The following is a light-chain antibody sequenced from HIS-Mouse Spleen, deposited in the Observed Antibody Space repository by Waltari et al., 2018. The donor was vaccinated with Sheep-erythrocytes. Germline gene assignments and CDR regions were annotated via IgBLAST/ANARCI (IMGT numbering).Light chain of an antibody. CDR3: SSYTSSSTWV. V-gene: IGLV2-14*01. Sequence: QSALTQPPSVSGSPGQSIPISCTGPSSDVGGYNYVYWYQQHPGKAPKLMIYEVSNRPSGVSNRFSGSKSGNTASLTISGLQAEDEADYYCSSYTSSSTWVFGGGTKLTVL. CDR1: SSDVGGYNY. CDR2: EVS. J-gene: IGLJ3*02.